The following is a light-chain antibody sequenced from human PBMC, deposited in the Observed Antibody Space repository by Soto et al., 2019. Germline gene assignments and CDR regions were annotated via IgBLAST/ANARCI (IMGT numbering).Light chain of an antibody. Sequence: DIVMTQSPDSLAVSLGERATINCKSSQSVLYSSNNKNYLAWYQQKPGQPPKLLIYWASTRESGVPVRFSDSVSGTDFTLTIRSLQAEDVVVYYCQQYYSSPSFGGGTKVEIK. V-gene: IGKV4-1*01. CDR1: QSVLYSSNNKNY. CDR2: WAS. CDR3: QQYYSSPS. J-gene: IGKJ4*01.